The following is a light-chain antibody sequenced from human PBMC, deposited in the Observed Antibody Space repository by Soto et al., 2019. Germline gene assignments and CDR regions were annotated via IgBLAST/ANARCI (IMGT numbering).Light chain of an antibody. Sequence: IQLTQSPSSLSASVGDRVTITCRASQGISSALAWYQQKPGKVPKLLIYAASTLQSGVPSRFSGSGSGTDFTLTISSLQPDDFATYYCQQYNSYWTFGQGTKVDIK. CDR1: QGISSA. CDR3: QQYNSYWT. CDR2: AAS. V-gene: IGKV1-27*01. J-gene: IGKJ1*01.